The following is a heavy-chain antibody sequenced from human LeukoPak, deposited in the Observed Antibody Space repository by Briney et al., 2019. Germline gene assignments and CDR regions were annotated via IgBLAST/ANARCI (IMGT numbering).Heavy chain of an antibody. CDR1: GFTDSSNY. CDR3: ARRDLWGAFDI. V-gene: IGHV3-66*04. Sequence: GGSLRLSCAASGFTDSSNYMSWVRQAPGKGLEWVSVIYSGGSTYYADSVKGRFTISRDNSKNTLYLQMNSLRAEDTAVYYCARRDLWGAFDIWGQGTMVTVSS. CDR2: IYSGGST. D-gene: IGHD3-16*01. J-gene: IGHJ3*02.